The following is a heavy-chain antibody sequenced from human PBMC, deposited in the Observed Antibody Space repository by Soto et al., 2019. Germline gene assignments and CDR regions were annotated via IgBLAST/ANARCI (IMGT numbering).Heavy chain of an antibody. D-gene: IGHD3-10*01. Sequence: QVQLQESGPGLVKPSETLSLTCTVSGGSISSYYWSWIRQPPGKGLEWIGYIYYSGSTNYNPSLKSRVTTSVDTSKNQFSLKLSSVTAADTAVYYCARHDSGGEYYFDYWGQGTLVTVSS. J-gene: IGHJ4*02. V-gene: IGHV4-59*08. CDR1: GGSISSYY. CDR2: IYYSGST. CDR3: ARHDSGGEYYFDY.